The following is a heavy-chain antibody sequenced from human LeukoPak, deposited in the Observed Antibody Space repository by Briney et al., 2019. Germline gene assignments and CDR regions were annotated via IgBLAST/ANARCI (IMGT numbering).Heavy chain of an antibody. CDR2: IRYDGSDK. V-gene: IGHV3-30*02. CDR3: PKDLFGDYVWGTYRATDH. Sequence: GGSLRLSCVASGFTLSRYGMNWVRQVPGKGLEWVAFIRYDGSDKFFADSVKGRFTISRDNSKNTLFLQMNSLRLEDTAVYHCPKDLFGDYVWGTYRATDHWGQGTLVTVSS. D-gene: IGHD3-16*01. J-gene: IGHJ4*02. CDR1: GFTLSRYG.